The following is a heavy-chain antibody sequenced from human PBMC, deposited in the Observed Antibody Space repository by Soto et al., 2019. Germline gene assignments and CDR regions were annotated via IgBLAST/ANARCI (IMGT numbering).Heavy chain of an antibody. D-gene: IGHD3-22*01. CDR2: ISHDGGNE. CDR3: AKTCHSSIAYGVDV. CDR1: GFTFSSFG. V-gene: IGHV3-30*18. Sequence: GGSLRLSCEASGFTFSSFGMLWVRQAPGKGLEWVAVISHDGGNEYYADSVKGRFTISRDNSINTLYMHMNSLRVEDTAVYYCAKTCHSSIAYGVDVWGQGTTVTVAS. J-gene: IGHJ6*02.